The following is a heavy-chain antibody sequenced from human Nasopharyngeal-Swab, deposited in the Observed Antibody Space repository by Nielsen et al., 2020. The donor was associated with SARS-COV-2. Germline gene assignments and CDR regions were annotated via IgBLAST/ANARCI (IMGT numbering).Heavy chain of an antibody. CDR1: GGSISSGGYY. V-gene: IGHV4-31*03. D-gene: IGHD3-16*01. Sequence: SETLSLTCTVSGGSISSGGYYWSWIRQHPGKGLEWIGYIYYSGSTYYNPSLKSRVTISVDTSKNQFSLKLGSVTAADTAVYYCARGFMITFGGVNAFDIWGQGTMVTVSS. CDR2: IYYSGST. CDR3: ARGFMITFGGVNAFDI. J-gene: IGHJ3*02.